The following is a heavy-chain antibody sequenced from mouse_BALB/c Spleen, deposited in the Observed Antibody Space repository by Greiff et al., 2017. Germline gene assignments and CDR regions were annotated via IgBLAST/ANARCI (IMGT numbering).Heavy chain of an antibody. Sequence: QVQLKEPGAELVKPGASVKLSCKASGYTFTSYWMHWVKQRPGQGLEWIGEINPSNGRTNYNEKFKSKATLTVDKSSSTAYMQLSSLTSEDSAVYYCARKGRGFAYWGQGTLVTVSA. CDR1: GYTFTSYW. V-gene: IGHV1S81*02. CDR2: INPSNGRT. D-gene: IGHD3-3*01. CDR3: ARKGRGFAY. J-gene: IGHJ3*01.